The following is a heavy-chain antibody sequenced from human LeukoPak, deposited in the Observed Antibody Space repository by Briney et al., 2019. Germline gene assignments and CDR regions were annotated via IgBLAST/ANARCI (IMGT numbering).Heavy chain of an antibody. J-gene: IGHJ4*02. CDR1: GFTFINAW. CDR3: TTVPQWELLPDDY. CDR2: VKSEIDGGTT. Sequence: PGGSLRLSCVASGFTFINAWMSWVRQAPGKGLEWVGRVKSEIDGGTTDYAAPVKGRFTISRDDSKKTLYLQMNSLKTEDTAVYYCTTVPQWELLPDDYWGQGTLVTVSS. V-gene: IGHV3-15*01. D-gene: IGHD1-26*01.